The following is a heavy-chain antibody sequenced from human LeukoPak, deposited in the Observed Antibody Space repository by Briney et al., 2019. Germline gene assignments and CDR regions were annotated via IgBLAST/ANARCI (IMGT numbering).Heavy chain of an antibody. Sequence: PSETLSLTCTVSGGSISSYYWSWIRQPPGKGLEWIGYIYYSGRTDYNPSLKRRVTILVDTSKNQFSLSLSSVTAADTAVYYCARAATGTYGGFDYWGQGTLVTVSS. D-gene: IGHD1-1*01. J-gene: IGHJ4*02. CDR2: IYYSGRT. V-gene: IGHV4-59*01. CDR1: GGSISSYY. CDR3: ARAATGTYGGFDY.